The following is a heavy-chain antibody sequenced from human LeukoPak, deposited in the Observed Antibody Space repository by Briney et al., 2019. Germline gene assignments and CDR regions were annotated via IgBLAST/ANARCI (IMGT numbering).Heavy chain of an antibody. CDR2: IYYSGST. CDR3: ARLSSLANIAARGRTWLDP. V-gene: IGHV4-59*01. Sequence: SSETLSLTCTVSGGSISSYYWSWIRQPPGKGLEWIGYIYYSGSTNYSPSLKSRVTISVDTSKNQFSLKLSSVTAADTAVYYCARLSSLANIAARGRTWLDPWGQGSLVTVSS. D-gene: IGHD6-6*01. CDR1: GGSISSYY. J-gene: IGHJ5*02.